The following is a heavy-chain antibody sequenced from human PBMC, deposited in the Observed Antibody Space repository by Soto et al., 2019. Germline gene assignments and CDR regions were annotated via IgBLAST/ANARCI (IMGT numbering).Heavy chain of an antibody. J-gene: IGHJ4*02. CDR3: ARDLPPVDY. CDR2: ISAYNGNT. Sequence: QIQLVQSGAEVKKPGASVKVSCKASDYTFSSYHITWVRQAPGQGLEGLGWISAYNGNTNYAQNLQGRVTMTTDPSTSTAYMELRSLRSDDTAVYYCARDLPPVDYWGQGTLVTVSS. CDR1: DYTFSSYH. V-gene: IGHV1-18*01.